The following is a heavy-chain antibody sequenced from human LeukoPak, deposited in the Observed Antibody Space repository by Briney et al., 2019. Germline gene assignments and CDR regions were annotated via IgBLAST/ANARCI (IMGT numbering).Heavy chain of an antibody. CDR2: ITSSGRYI. D-gene: IGHD6-19*01. Sequence: PGGSLRLSCAASGFTFSSYSMNWVRQAPGKGLEWVSSITSSGRYIYYADSVKGRFTISRDNAKNSLYLQMNSLRAEDTAVYYCARDTSRVAVGGYNDYWGQGTLVTVSS. V-gene: IGHV3-21*01. J-gene: IGHJ4*02. CDR1: GFTFSSYS. CDR3: ARDTSRVAVGGYNDY.